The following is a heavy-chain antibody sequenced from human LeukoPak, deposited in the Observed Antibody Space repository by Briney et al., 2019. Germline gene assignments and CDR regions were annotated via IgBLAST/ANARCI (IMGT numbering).Heavy chain of an antibody. V-gene: IGHV3-21*01. CDR3: ARDGFGIFGVVSRDYGMDV. CDR2: ISSSSSYI. Sequence: GGSLRLSCAASGFTFSSYSMNWVRQAPGKGLEWVSSISSSSSYIYYADSVKGRFTISRDNAKNSLYLQMNSLRAVDTAVYYCARDGFGIFGVVSRDYGMDVWGQGTTVTVSS. CDR1: GFTFSSYS. D-gene: IGHD3-3*01. J-gene: IGHJ6*02.